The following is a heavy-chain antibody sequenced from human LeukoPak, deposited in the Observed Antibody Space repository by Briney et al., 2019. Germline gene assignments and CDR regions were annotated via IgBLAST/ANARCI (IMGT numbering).Heavy chain of an antibody. CDR2: IYYSGST. CDR1: GGSISSYY. D-gene: IGHD2-21*01. V-gene: IGHV4-59*01. J-gene: IGHJ6*03. Sequence: SETLCLTCTASGGSISSYYWSWIRQPPGKGLEWIGYIYYSGSTNYNPSLKSRVTISVDTSKNQFSLKLSSVTAADTAVYYCARYVAGDSYYYMDVWGKGTTVTISS. CDR3: ARYVAGDSYYYMDV.